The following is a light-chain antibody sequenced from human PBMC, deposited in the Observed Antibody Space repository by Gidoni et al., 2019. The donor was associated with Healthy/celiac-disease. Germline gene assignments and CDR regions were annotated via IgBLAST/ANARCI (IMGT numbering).Light chain of an antibody. Sequence: QSALTQPASVSWSPGQSITISCTGTSSDVGGYNYVSLYQQHPGKAPKLMIYDVSNRPSGVSNRFSGSKSGNTASLTISGLQAEDEADYYCSSYTSSSTYVFGTGTKVTVL. V-gene: IGLV2-14*01. CDR1: SSDVGGYNY. CDR3: SSYTSSSTYV. J-gene: IGLJ1*01. CDR2: DVS.